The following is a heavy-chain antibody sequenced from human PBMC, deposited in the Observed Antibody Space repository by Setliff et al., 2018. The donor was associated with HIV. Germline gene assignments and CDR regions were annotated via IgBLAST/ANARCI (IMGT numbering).Heavy chain of an antibody. V-gene: IGHV4-34*01. CDR2: INHSGST. Sequence: KPSETLSLTCAVYGGSFSGYYWSWIRQPPGKGLEWIGEINHSGSTNYNPSLKSRVTISLDTSKNQFSLRLISVTAADTAVYFCARGKDPGLYFDNWRQVMLVTVSS. CDR3: ARGKDPGLYFDN. CDR1: GGSFSGYY. J-gene: IGHJ4*02. D-gene: IGHD2-15*01.